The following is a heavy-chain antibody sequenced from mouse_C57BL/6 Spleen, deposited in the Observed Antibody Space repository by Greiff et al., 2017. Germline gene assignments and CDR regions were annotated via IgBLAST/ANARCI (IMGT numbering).Heavy chain of an antibody. CDR3: AREGGYDAVDD. CDR2: IDPSDSET. V-gene: IGHV1-52*01. J-gene: IGHJ2*01. Sequence: QVQLQQPGAELVRPGSSVKLSCKASGYTFTSYWMPWVKQRPIQGLEWIGNIDPSDSETHYNQKFKDKATLTVDKSSSTAYMQLSSLTSEDSAVYYCAREGGYDAVDDWGQGTTRTVSS. CDR1: GYTFTSYW. D-gene: IGHD2-2*01.